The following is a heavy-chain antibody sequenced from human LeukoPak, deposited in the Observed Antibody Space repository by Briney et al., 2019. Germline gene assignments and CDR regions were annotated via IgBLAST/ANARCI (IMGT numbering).Heavy chain of an antibody. V-gene: IGHV4-30-4*01. CDR2: IYHSWNT. CDR3: ARMALRFGPKRFLWFAP. J-gene: IGHJ5*02. Sequence: SETLSLTCTVSGGSISSGDYYWSWIRQPPGNGLEWIVNIYHSWNTYNNPSLKSRVSISVDTSKNQFSLKVSSVTAADTAVYYCARMALRFGPKRFLWFAPWGQGTLVPASS. D-gene: IGHD3-10*01. CDR1: GGSISSGDYY.